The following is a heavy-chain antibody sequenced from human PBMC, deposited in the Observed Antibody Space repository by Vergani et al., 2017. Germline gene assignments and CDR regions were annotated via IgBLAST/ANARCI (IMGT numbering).Heavy chain of an antibody. Sequence: QVQLQESGPGLVKPSETLSLTCSVSDRPISGYYWNWIRQPAGKGLEWIGRVYASGSINYNPSLKSRVTMSVDTSKNQISLKLTSVTAADTAVYYCARGVLELRSSGLGLINHYYYIDVWGKGTTVTVSS. CDR1: DRPISGYY. J-gene: IGHJ6*03. CDR3: ARGVLELRSSGLGLINHYYYIDV. V-gene: IGHV4-4*07. CDR2: VYASGSI. D-gene: IGHD1-7*01.